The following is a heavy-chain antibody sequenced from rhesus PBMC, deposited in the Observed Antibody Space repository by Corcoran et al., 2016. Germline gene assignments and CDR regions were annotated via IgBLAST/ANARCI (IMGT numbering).Heavy chain of an antibody. CDR3: ARTYYYGSGYWAYYGLDS. CDR2: IIPIVGVR. CDR1: GFPFGSYA. V-gene: IGHV1-198*02. D-gene: IGHD3-28*01. J-gene: IGHJ6*01. Sequence: QVQLVPSGAGVKKPGASVKVSCKTSGFPFGSYAISWVRQAPGQGLEWMGVIIPIVGVRNYAEKCQSRVKSTGETANRTAYIELSSLRSEDTAVYYCARTYYYGSGYWAYYGLDSWGQGVVVTVSS.